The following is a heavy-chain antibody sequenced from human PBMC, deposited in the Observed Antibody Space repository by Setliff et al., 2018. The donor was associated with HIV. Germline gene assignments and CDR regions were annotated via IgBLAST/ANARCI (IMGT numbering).Heavy chain of an antibody. V-gene: IGHV4-38-2*02. D-gene: IGHD6-13*01. CDR2: FSHSGTT. CDR1: GHSISDGSC. J-gene: IGHJ4*02. CDR3: VGDDNSWFWSYF. Sequence: ETLSLTCTVSGHSISDGSCWGWIRQTPGKGLEWIGTFSHSGTTYYNPSLESRVTISVHTSQNQFSLKLNSVTAADTAVYYCVGDDNSWFWSYFWGQGTLVTVSS.